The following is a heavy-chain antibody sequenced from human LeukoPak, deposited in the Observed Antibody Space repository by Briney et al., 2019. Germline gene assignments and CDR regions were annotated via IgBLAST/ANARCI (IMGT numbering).Heavy chain of an antibody. Sequence: ASVKVSCKASGYTFTSYGISWVRQAPGQGLEWMGWISAYNGNTSYAQKFQGRVTMTRDTSTSTVYMELSSLRSEDTAVYYCARDRDNRVITKNYYYYYMDVWGKGTTVTISS. V-gene: IGHV1-18*01. J-gene: IGHJ6*03. D-gene: IGHD3-22*01. CDR3: ARDRDNRVITKNYYYYYMDV. CDR1: GYTFTSYG. CDR2: ISAYNGNT.